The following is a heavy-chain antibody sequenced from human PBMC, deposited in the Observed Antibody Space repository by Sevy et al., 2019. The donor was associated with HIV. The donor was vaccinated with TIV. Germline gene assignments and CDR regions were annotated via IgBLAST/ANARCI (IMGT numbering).Heavy chain of an antibody. Sequence: GGSLRLSCAASGFTFSSYAMHWVRQAPGKGLEWVAVISYDGSNKYYADSVKGRFTISRDNSKNTLYLQMHSLRAEDTAVYYCARNIVVVPAADDYYYYYGMDVWGQGTTVTVSS. CDR1: GFTFSSYA. J-gene: IGHJ6*02. CDR3: ARNIVVVPAADDYYYYYGMDV. D-gene: IGHD2-2*01. CDR2: ISYDGSNK. V-gene: IGHV3-30*04.